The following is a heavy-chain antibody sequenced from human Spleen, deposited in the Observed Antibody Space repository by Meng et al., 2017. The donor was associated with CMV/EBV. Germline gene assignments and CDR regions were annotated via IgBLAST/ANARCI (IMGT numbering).Heavy chain of an antibody. D-gene: IGHD3-22*01. CDR3: ARPYDSSDLWAFDI. Sequence: GGSLRLSCAASGFTFSSYAMHWVRQAPGQGLEWMGIINPSGGSTNYAQKLRGRVIMTGDTSTGTVYMELSSLRSEDTAVYYCARPYDSSDLWAFDIWGQGTMVTVSS. CDR1: GFTFSSYA. J-gene: IGHJ3*02. CDR2: INPSGGST. V-gene: IGHV1-46*04.